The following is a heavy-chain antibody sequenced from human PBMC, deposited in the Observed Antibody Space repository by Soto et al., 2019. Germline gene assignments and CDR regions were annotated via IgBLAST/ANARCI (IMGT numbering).Heavy chain of an antibody. V-gene: IGHV4-59*01. CDR2: IYYSGST. J-gene: IGHJ4*02. CDR3: ARAPGYFDSFDY. CDR1: GGSISSYY. Sequence: SETLSLTCTVSGGSISSYYWSWIRQPPGKGLEWIGYIYYSGSTNYNPSLKSRVTISVDTSKNQFSLKLSSVTAADTAVYYCARAPGYFDSFDYWGQGTLVTVSS. D-gene: IGHD3-9*01.